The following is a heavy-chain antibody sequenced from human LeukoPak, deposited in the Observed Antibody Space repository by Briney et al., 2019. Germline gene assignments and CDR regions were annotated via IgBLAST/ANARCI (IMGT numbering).Heavy chain of an antibody. CDR1: GYTFTSYG. Sequence: GASVKVSCKASGYTFTSYGFSWVRQAPGQGLEWMGWISTYYGNTNYAQKLQDRVTMTTDTSTSTAYMELTSLSSDDTAVYYCARVYSTNYYGSGARPFLFDYWGQGTVVTVSS. J-gene: IGHJ4*02. V-gene: IGHV1-18*01. D-gene: IGHD3-10*01. CDR3: ARVYSTNYYGSGARPFLFDY. CDR2: ISTYYGNT.